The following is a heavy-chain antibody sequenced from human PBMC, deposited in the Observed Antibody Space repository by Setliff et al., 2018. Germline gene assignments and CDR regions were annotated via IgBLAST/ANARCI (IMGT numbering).Heavy chain of an antibody. J-gene: IGHJ3*02. CDR3: ARRPPNGFGEFGNAFDI. V-gene: IGHV3-7*01. CDR2: IKQDGSEK. Sequence: GESLKISCAASGFTVSSDYMSWFRQAPGKGLEWVANIKQDGSEKYYVDSVKGRFTISRDNAKNSLYLQMNSLRAEDTAVYYCARRPPNGFGEFGNAFDIWGQGTMVTVSS. CDR1: GFTVSSDY. D-gene: IGHD3-10*01.